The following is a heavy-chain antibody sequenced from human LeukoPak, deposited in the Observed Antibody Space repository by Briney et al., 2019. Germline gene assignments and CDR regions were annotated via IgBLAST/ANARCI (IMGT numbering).Heavy chain of an antibody. CDR2: ICYSGST. J-gene: IGHJ4*02. CDR3: ASGPYPAAGTDHQFDY. D-gene: IGHD6-13*01. V-gene: IGHV4-59*01. Sequence: SETLSLTCTVSGASISSYYWSWIRQPPGKGLEWIGYICYSGSTNHNPTHYNPSLKSRVTISVDTSKNHFSLKLSSVTAADTAVYYCASGPYPAAGTDHQFDYWGPGTLVTVSS. CDR1: GASISSYY.